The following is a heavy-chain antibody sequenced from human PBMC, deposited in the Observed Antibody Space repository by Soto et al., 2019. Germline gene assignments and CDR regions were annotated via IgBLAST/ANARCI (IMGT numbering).Heavy chain of an antibody. J-gene: IGHJ5*02. CDR1: GDSISSSRW. D-gene: IGHD3-22*01. V-gene: IGHV4-4*02. CDR2: SFHTGNT. Sequence: SETLSLTCDVSGDSISSSRWWTWVRQPPGKGLEWIGDSFHTGNTNYNPSLKSRVTISVDKSKNQFSLKLTSVTAADTAVYYCARDRGPSSGYYPYWFDPWGQGTLVTVSS. CDR3: ARDRGPSSGYYPYWFDP.